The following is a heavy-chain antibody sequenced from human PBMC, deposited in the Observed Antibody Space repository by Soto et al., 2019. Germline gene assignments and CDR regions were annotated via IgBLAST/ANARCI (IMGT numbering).Heavy chain of an antibody. Sequence: QVQLLQSGAEVKKPGSSGRVSCEASGGTFRTYAISWVRQAPGQGLEWMGEIIPIFGTVNYAQKFQGRVTITADESTTTVYMDLRSLRSEDTAVYYCAKGAVAGTPTSYYYYGMDVWGQGTTVTVSS. D-gene: IGHD6-19*01. CDR2: IIPIFGTV. CDR1: GGTFRTYA. V-gene: IGHV1-69*12. CDR3: AKGAVAGTPTSYYYYGMDV. J-gene: IGHJ6*02.